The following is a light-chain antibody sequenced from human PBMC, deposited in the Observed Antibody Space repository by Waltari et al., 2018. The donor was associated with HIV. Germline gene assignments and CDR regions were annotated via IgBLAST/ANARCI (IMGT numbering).Light chain of an antibody. V-gene: IGLV2-14*01. CDR3: SSYTSSISLVV. CDR2: EVQ. CDR1: SSDIGGYDY. J-gene: IGLJ3*02. Sequence: QSALTQPASVSGSLGQSITLSCTGTSSDIGGYDYVSWYQQHPGRAPKLLIFEVQNRPSGVSSRFSASKSGNTAALTISGLQAEDEADYYCSSYTSSISLVVFGGGTKLTVL.